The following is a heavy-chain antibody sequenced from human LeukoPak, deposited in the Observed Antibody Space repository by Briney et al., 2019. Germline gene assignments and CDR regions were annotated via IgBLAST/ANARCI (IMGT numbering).Heavy chain of an antibody. CDR3: ARVYPSWAAVAGLNFDY. CDR2: IYHSGST. Sequence: ASETLSLTCAVSGGSISSGGYSWSWIRQPPGKGLEWIGYIYHSGSTYYNPSLKSRVTISVDRSKNQFSLKLSSVTAADTAVYYCARVYPSWAAVAGLNFDYWGQGTLVTVSS. D-gene: IGHD6-19*01. V-gene: IGHV4-30-2*01. J-gene: IGHJ4*02. CDR1: GGSISSGGYS.